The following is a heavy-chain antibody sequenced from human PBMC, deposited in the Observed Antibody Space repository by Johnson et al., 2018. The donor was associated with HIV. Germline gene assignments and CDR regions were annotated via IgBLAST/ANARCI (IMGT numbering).Heavy chain of an antibody. J-gene: IGHJ3*02. CDR1: GFTV. V-gene: IGHV3-66*03. CDR2: IYSGGST. D-gene: IGHD3-22*01. CDR3: ARERASDSSGYSKDHDDAFDI. Sequence: EVQLVESGGGLIQPGGSLRLSCVASGFTVRKGLEWVSVIYSGGSTYYADSVKGRFTISRDNSKNTLYLQMNSLRAEDTAVYYCARERASDSSGYSKDHDDAFDIWGQGTMVTVPS.